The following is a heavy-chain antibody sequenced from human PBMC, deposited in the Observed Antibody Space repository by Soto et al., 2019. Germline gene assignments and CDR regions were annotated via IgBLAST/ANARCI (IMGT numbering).Heavy chain of an antibody. CDR1: GFTFDDYA. CDR2: ISWNSGSI. D-gene: IGHD4-17*01. Sequence: EVQLVESGGGLVQPGRSLRLSCAASGFTFDDYAMHWVRQAPGKGLEWVSGISWNSGSIGYADSVKGRFIISRDNAKNSLYLQMNSLRAEDTALYYCAKDSQPKYGDYVGYFDYWGQGTLVTVSS. CDR3: AKDSQPKYGDYVGYFDY. J-gene: IGHJ4*02. V-gene: IGHV3-9*01.